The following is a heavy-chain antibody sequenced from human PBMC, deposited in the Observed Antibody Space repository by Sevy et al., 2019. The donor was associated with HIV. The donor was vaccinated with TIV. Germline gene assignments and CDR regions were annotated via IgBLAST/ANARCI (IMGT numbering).Heavy chain of an antibody. V-gene: IGHV3-7*04. CDR1: GFSLETYW. CDR3: VRAIQSEGSF. J-gene: IGHJ4*02. D-gene: IGHD2-2*02. CDR2: IKEDDTVK. Sequence: GGSLRLSCAASGFSLETYWMNWVRQAPGKPLEGVANIKEDDTVKYYVDSVKGRFTIFRDNGRNLVYLVMNNLRVEDTALYYCVRAIQSEGSFWGQGTLVTVSS.